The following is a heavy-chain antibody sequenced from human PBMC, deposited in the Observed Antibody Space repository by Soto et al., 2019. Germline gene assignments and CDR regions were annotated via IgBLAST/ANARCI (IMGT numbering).Heavy chain of an antibody. CDR3: AREDENDLDY. J-gene: IGHJ4*02. D-gene: IGHD1-1*01. V-gene: IGHV1-69*04. CDR2: IIPKRGIA. Sequence: MRWVRQATGQGLEWMGRIIPKRGIANYAQKFQGRVTITADKSTSTAYMELSRLRSEDTAVYYCAREDENDLDYWGQGTLVTVSS.